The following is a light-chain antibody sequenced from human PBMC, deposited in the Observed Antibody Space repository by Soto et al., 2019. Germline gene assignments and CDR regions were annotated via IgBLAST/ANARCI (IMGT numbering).Light chain of an antibody. V-gene: IGLV2-14*01. CDR2: DVS. CDR1: NSDVGVYNY. CDR3: SSYTTTSTLV. Sequence: QSALTQPASVSGSPGQSITISCTGSNSDVGVYNYVSWYQQHPGKAPKLIIYDVSNRPSVVSTRFSGSKSGSTASLTISGRQAEDEATYYCSSYTTTSTLVFGGVTKLTVL. J-gene: IGLJ2*01.